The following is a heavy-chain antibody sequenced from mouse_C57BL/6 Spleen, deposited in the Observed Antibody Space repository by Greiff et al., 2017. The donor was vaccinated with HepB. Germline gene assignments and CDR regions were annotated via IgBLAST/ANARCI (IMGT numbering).Heavy chain of an antibody. CDR3: TRGPPYSHGGFDY. CDR1: GFTFSDAW. D-gene: IGHD2-12*01. Sequence: EVKVEESGGGLVQPGGSMKLSCAASGFTFSDAWMDWVRQSPEKGLEWVAEIRNKANNHATYYAESVKGRFTISRDDSKSSVYLQMNSLRAEDTGIYYCTRGPPYSHGGFDYWGQGTTLTVSS. V-gene: IGHV6-6*01. J-gene: IGHJ2*01. CDR2: IRNKANNHAT.